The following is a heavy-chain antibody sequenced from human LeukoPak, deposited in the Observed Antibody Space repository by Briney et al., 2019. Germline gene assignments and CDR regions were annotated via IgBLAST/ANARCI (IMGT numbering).Heavy chain of an antibody. V-gene: IGHV4-4*07. D-gene: IGHD3-22*01. CDR1: GDSISSYY. CDR3: AREPKSYDGSGYYHDY. J-gene: IGHJ4*02. CDR2: IYTSGST. Sequence: KPSETLSLTCTVSGDSISSYYWSWIRQPAGKGLEWIGRIYTSGSTDYNPSFKSRVTMSVDTSKNQFSLKLSSVTAADTAVYYCAREPKSYDGSGYYHDYWGQGPLVTVSS.